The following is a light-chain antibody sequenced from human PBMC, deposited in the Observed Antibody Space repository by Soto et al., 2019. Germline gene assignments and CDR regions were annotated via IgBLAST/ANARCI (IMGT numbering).Light chain of an antibody. CDR3: QQDNNWPRALT. V-gene: IGKV3-15*01. Sequence: EIVMPQSPATLSVSPGERATFSCRASQSVSSNLAWYQQKPGQAPSLLIYGASTRATGIPARFSGSGSGTEFTLTISSRQSEDFAVYYCQQDNNWPRALTFGGGTKVDIK. J-gene: IGKJ4*01. CDR1: QSVSSN. CDR2: GAS.